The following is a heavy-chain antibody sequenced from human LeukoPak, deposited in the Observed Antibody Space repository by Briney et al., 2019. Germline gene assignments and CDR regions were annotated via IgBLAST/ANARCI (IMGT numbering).Heavy chain of an antibody. D-gene: IGHD3-3*01. CDR2: IGGSGGNT. CDR1: GFTFSSYA. J-gene: IGHJ5*02. V-gene: IGHV3-21*01. Sequence: GGSLRLSCAASGFTFSSYAMSWVRQAPGKGLEWVSSIGGSGGNTNYADSVKGRFTISRDNAKNSLYLQMNSLRAEDTAVYYCARVEESASFDPWGQGTLVTVSS. CDR3: ARVEESASFDP.